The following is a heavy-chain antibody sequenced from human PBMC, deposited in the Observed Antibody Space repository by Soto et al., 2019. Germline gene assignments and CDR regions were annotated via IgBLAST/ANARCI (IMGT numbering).Heavy chain of an antibody. V-gene: IGHV3-73*02. CDR3: SRKLDGAADRPSHFYGMDV. Sequence: VQLVESGGGLVQPGGSLKLSCAAAGLSFNDSALHWVRQVSGKGLEWVGRIRSKANSYATIYAASVKGRFTMSRDDSKNTAYLQMNSLKIEDTAVYYCSRKLDGAADRPSHFYGMDVWGHGTTVTVSS. D-gene: IGHD6-13*01. CDR1: GLSFNDSA. J-gene: IGHJ6*02. CDR2: IRSKANSYAT.